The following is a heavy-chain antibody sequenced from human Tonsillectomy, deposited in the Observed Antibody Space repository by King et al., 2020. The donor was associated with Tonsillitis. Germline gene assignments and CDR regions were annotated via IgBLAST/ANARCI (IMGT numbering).Heavy chain of an antibody. CDR2: IRSKAYGVTT. CDR1: GFTFGDYA. V-gene: IGHV3-49*04. J-gene: IGHJ6*02. CDR3: ASRRMTMVRQYGMDV. Sequence: VQLVESGGGLVQPGRSLRLSCTASGFTFGDYAMSWVRQAPGKGLEWVGFIRSKAYGVTTAYAASVKGRFTISRDDFKSIAYLQMNSLKTEDTAVYYCASRRMTMVRQYGMDVWGQGTTVTVSS. D-gene: IGHD3-10*01.